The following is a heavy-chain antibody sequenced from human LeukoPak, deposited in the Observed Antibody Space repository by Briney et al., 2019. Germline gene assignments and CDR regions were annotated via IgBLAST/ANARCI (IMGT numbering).Heavy chain of an antibody. CDR3: ARRGTGDSAGYYFDY. D-gene: IGHD7-27*01. J-gene: IGHJ4*01. Sequence: SETLSLTCTVSGGSISSSSYYWGCIRQPPGKGLEWIGSIYYSGSTYYNPSLKSRVTISVDTSKNQFSLKLSSVTAADTAVYYCARRGTGDSAGYYFDYWGQGTLGNVSS. CDR2: IYYSGST. CDR1: GGSISSSSYY. V-gene: IGHV4-39*01.